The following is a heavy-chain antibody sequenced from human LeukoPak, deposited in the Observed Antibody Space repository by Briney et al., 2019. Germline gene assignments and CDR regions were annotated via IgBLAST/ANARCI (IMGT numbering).Heavy chain of an antibody. CDR2: ISPDGSSA. CDR1: GFTFSSYW. J-gene: IGHJ4*02. Sequence: GGSLRLPCAASGFTFSSYWMHWVRQAPGKGLVWVSRISPDGSSALYADSVKGRFTISRDNSNNALYLQMNSLRAEDTAVYYCARMPLGGQTVDYWGQGTLVTVSS. CDR3: ARMPLGGQTVDY. V-gene: IGHV3-74*01. D-gene: IGHD3-16*01.